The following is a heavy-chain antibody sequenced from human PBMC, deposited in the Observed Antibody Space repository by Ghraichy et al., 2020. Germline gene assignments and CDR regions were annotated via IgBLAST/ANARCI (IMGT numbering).Heavy chain of an antibody. V-gene: IGHV6-1*01. J-gene: IGHJ1*01. CDR2: TYYRSQWRN. D-gene: IGHD6-6*01. Sequence: SQTLSLTCAISGDSVSSNSAGWNWIRQSPSRGLEWLGRTYYRSQWRNDYAASVKSRIIINPDTSKNQFSLHLNSVTPEDTAVYYCARGYSSSEYFLHWGQGTLVKDSS. CDR1: GDSVSSNSAG. CDR3: ARGYSSSEYFLH.